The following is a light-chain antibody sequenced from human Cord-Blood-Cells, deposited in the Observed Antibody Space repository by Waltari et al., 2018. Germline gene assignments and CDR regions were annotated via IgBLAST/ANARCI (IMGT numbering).Light chain of an antibody. J-gene: IGKJ4*01. V-gene: IGKV4-1*01. CDR2: WAS. CDR1: QSVLYSSNNKNY. Sequence: DIVMTQSPDSLAVSLGERATIPCKSSQSVLYSSNNKNYLAWYQQKPGQPPKLLIYWASTRESGVPDRFSGSGSGTDFTLTISSLQAEDVAVYYCQQYYSTLTFGGGTKVEIK. CDR3: QQYYSTLT.